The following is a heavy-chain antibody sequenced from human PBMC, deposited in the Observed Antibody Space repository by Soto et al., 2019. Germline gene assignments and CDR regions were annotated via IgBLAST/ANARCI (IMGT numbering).Heavy chain of an antibody. J-gene: IGHJ4*02. V-gene: IGHV4-38-2*01. D-gene: IGHD1-20*01. CDR3: ATSQKGYNWNYFDH. CDR1: GYSISSGYY. Sequence: PSETLSLTCAVSGYSISSGYYWGWIRQPPGKGLEWLGTTYYGASSYYNPSLRSRITILLDASTNQLSLKLSSVTAADTAVYYCATSQKGYNWNYFDHWGQGALVTVSS. CDR2: TYYGASS.